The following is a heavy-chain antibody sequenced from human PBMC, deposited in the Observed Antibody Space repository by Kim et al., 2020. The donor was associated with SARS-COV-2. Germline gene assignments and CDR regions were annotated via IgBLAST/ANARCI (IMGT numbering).Heavy chain of an antibody. CDR1: GYSFSTFY. CDR3: ARADHGQHFDY. Sequence: ASVKVSCKTSGYSFSTFYLHWVRETPRQGFEWMGIFNPSGDNATYAQKFLDRVTMTTDTSTSTLYMELNGLTSDDAGVYYCARADHGQHFDYWGQGTRVTVSS. J-gene: IGHJ4*02. V-gene: IGHV1-46*01. CDR2: FNPSGDNA.